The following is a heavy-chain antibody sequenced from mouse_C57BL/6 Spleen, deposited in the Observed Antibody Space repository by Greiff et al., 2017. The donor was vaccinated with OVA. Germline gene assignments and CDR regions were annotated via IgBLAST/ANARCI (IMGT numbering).Heavy chain of an antibody. Sequence: DVQLQESGPGMVKPSQSLSLTCTVTGYSITSGYDWHWIRHFPGNKLEWMGYISYSGSTNYNPSLKSRISITHDTSKNHFFLKLNSVTTEDTATYYCARGDYGSSYVGFAYWGQGTLVTVSA. CDR3: ARGDYGSSYVGFAY. J-gene: IGHJ3*01. CDR1: GYSITSGYD. D-gene: IGHD1-1*01. CDR2: ISYSGST. V-gene: IGHV3-1*01.